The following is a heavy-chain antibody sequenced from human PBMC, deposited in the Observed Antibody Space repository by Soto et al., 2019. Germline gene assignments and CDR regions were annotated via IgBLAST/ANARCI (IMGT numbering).Heavy chain of an antibody. CDR3: ARAVGRGGSSWYRGGYDY. V-gene: IGHV1-2*04. Sequence: ASVKVSCKASGYTFSDYYIHWVRQAPGQGLEWMGWINPDTGGTDYKQKFQGWVTTTRDTSISTAYMELSSLKSDDTAVYYCARAVGRGGSSWYRGGYDYWGQGTLVTVSS. CDR1: GYTFSDYY. J-gene: IGHJ4*02. CDR2: INPDTGGT. D-gene: IGHD6-13*01.